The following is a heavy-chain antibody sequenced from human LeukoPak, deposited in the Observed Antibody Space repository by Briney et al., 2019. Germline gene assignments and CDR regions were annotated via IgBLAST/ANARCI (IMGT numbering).Heavy chain of an antibody. CDR3: ARLDGSLAHISGSYPDF. CDR1: GDSSTNTDFF. CDR2: IDDSGRI. J-gene: IGHJ4*02. Sequence: SETLSLTCTVSGDSSTNTDFFWGWIRQPPGKRLEWIANIDDSGRIYSNPSLRSRVTMSRDTSKNQFSLKVTSVTAADTAVYYCARLDGSLAHISGSYPDFWGQGILVTVSS. D-gene: IGHD3-10*01. V-gene: IGHV4-39*01.